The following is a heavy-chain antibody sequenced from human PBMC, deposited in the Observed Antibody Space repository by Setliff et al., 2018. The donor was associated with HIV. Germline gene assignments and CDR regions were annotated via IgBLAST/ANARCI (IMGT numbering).Heavy chain of an antibody. CDR1: GGSISSGNYY. CDR2: IYTSESA. Sequence: TSETLSLTCTVTGGSISSGNYYWSWIRQAAGKGLEWIGRIYTSESANYNPSLKSRVTISVDTSKNQFSLKLSSVTVADTALYYCGRDEHGFNSNWYGVDWGQGTLVTVSS. V-gene: IGHV4-61*02. CDR3: GRDEHGFNSNWYGVD. J-gene: IGHJ4*02. D-gene: IGHD6-13*01.